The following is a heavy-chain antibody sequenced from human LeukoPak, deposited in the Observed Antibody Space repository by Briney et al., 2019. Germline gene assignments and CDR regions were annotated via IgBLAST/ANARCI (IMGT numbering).Heavy chain of an antibody. D-gene: IGHD6-19*01. CDR3: AKDGSHSSGWTRPRYYYYGMDV. CDR1: GFTFSSYA. CDR2: ISGSGGST. J-gene: IGHJ6*02. Sequence: GGSLRLSCAASGFTFSSYAMSWDRQAPGKGLEWVSAISGSGGSTYYADSVKGRFTISRDNSENTLYLQMNSLRAEDTAVYYCAKDGSHSSGWTRPRYYYYGMDVWGQGTTVTVSS. V-gene: IGHV3-23*01.